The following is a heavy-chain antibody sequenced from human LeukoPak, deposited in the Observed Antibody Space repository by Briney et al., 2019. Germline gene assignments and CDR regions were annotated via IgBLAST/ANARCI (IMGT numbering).Heavy chain of an antibody. J-gene: IGHJ4*02. D-gene: IGHD1-20*01. V-gene: IGHV3-11*01. CDR2: ISSSGSTI. CDR1: GFTFSDFY. CDR3: ARRRYNWNAIDY. Sequence: GGSLRLSCAASGFTFSDFYMSWIRQAPGKGLEWVSYISSSGSTIYYADSVKGRFTISRDNAKNSLYLQMNSLRAEDTAVYYCARRRYNWNAIDYWGQGALVTVSS.